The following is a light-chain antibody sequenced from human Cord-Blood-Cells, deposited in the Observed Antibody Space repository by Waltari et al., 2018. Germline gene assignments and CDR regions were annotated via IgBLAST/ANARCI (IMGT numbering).Light chain of an antibody. CDR2: LNSDGSH. V-gene: IGLV4-69*01. CDR1: SAHSSYA. Sequence: QLVLTQSPSASASLGASVKLTCTLSSAHSSYAIPRHQQQPEKGPRYLMKLNSDGSHSKGDGIPDRFSGSSSGAERYLTISSLQSEDEADYYCQTWGTGVFGGGTKLTVL. CDR3: QTWGTGV. J-gene: IGLJ3*02.